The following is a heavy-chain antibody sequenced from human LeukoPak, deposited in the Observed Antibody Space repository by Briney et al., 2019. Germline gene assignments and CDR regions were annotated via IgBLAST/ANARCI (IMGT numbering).Heavy chain of an antibody. V-gene: IGHV3-9*01. CDR2: ISWNSGSI. Sequence: PGGSLRLSCAASGFTFDDYAMHWVRQAPGKGLEWVSGISWNSGSIGYADSVKGHFTISRDNAKNSLYLQMNSLRAEDTAVYYCARYTEYYFDYWGQGTLVTVSS. J-gene: IGHJ4*02. CDR1: GFTFDDYA. CDR3: ARYTEYYFDY.